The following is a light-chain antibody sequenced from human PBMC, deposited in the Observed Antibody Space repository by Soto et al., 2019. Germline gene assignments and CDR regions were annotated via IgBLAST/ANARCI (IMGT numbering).Light chain of an antibody. V-gene: IGKV2D-29*01. J-gene: IGKJ4*01. Sequence: IYELSSRFSGLPDRFTGSGSGTDFTLKISRVEAEDVGVYYCMQSVQFPRNVGGGTKVDIK. CDR2: ELS. CDR3: MQSVQFPRN.